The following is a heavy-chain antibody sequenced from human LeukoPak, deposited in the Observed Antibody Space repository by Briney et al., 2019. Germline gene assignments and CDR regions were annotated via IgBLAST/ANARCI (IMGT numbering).Heavy chain of an antibody. D-gene: IGHD3-16*01. CDR2: ISSGGSII. CDR3: ARDFGGFDY. V-gene: IGHV3-48*03. J-gene: IGHJ4*02. Sequence: EGSLRLSCAASGFTFSSYEMHWVRQAPGKGLEWVSYISSGGSIIYYADSVKGRFTISRDNAKNSLHLQMNSLRAEDTAVYYCARDFGGFDYWGQGTLVTVSS. CDR1: GFTFSSYE.